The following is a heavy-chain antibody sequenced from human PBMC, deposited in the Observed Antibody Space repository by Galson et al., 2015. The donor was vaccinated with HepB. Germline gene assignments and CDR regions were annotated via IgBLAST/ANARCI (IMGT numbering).Heavy chain of an antibody. Sequence: QSGAEVKKPGESLRISCKGSGYSFTSYWISWVRQMPGKGLEWMGRIDPSDSYTNYSPSFQGHVTISADKSISTAYLQWSSLKASDTAMYYCARSRFLDDTSATYDFWSGYSFDYWGQGTLVTVSS. J-gene: IGHJ4*02. V-gene: IGHV5-10-1*01. D-gene: IGHD3-3*01. CDR3: ARSRFLDDTSATYDFWSGYSFDY. CDR2: IDPSDSYT. CDR1: GYSFTSYW.